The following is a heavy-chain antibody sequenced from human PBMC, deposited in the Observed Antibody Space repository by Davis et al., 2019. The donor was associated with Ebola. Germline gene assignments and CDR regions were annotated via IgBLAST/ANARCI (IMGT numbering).Heavy chain of an antibody. J-gene: IGHJ4*02. CDR1: GFTFSSYG. CDR3: ARGPSLRGWDY. V-gene: IGHV3-33*01. Sequence: GESLKISCAASGFTFSSYGMHWVRQAPGKGLEWVAVIWYDGSNKYYADSVKGRFTISRDNSKNTLYLQMNSLRAEDTAVYYCARGPSLRGWDYWGQGTLVTVSS. CDR2: IWYDGSNK. D-gene: IGHD3-10*01.